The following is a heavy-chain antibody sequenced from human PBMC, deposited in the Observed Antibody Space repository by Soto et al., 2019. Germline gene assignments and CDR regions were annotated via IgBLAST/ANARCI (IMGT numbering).Heavy chain of an antibody. Sequence: SQTLSLTCAISGDSVSSNSAAWNWIRQSPSRGLEWLGRTYYRSKWYNDYAVSVKSRITINPDTSKNQFSLQLNSVTPEDTAVYYCARDPLGYCSGGSCYPLTLDVWGQGTKVTVSS. D-gene: IGHD2-15*01. V-gene: IGHV6-1*01. J-gene: IGHJ6*02. CDR1: GDSVSSNSAA. CDR3: ARDPLGYCSGGSCYPLTLDV. CDR2: TYYRSKWYN.